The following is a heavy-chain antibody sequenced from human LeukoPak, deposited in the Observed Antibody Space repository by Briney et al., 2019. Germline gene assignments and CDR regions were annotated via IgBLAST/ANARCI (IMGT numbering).Heavy chain of an antibody. CDR2: IYHSGST. Sequence: PSETLSLTCAVSGGSISSGGYSWSWIRQPPGKGLEWIGYIYHSGSTYYNPSLKSRVTTSVDRSKNQFSLKLSSVTAADTAVYYCARALGKDYGPYFDYWDQGTLVTVSS. V-gene: IGHV4-30-2*01. CDR3: ARALGKDYGPYFDY. J-gene: IGHJ4*02. CDR1: GGSISSGGYS. D-gene: IGHD4-17*01.